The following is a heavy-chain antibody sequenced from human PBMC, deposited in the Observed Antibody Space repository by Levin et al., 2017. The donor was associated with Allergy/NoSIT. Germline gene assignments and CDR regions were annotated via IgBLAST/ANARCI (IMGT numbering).Heavy chain of an antibody. V-gene: IGHV1-8*01. Sequence: GALVKVSCKASGYTFTSYDINWVRQATGQGLEWMGWMNPNSGNTGYAQKFQGRVTMTRNTSISTAYMELSSLRSEDTAVYYCARGRAGGPAAIGDWFDPWGQGTLVTVSS. CDR3: ARGRAGGPAAIGDWFDP. D-gene: IGHD2-2*01. CDR1: GYTFTSYD. J-gene: IGHJ5*02. CDR2: MNPNSGNT.